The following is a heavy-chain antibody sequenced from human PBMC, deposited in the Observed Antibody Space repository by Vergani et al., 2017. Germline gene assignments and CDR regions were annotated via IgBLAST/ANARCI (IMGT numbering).Heavy chain of an antibody. Sequence: EVQLVESGGGLVQPGGSLRLSCAASGFTFSSYEMNWVRQAPGKGLEWVSYISSSGSTIYYADSVKGRFTISRDNAKNSLYLQMNSLRAEDTAVDYCAGGEGGCSSTSCYGAASVYWGQGTLVTVSS. D-gene: IGHD2-2*01. CDR2: ISSSGSTI. J-gene: IGHJ4*02. V-gene: IGHV3-48*03. CDR3: AGGEGGCSSTSCYGAASVY. CDR1: GFTFSSYE.